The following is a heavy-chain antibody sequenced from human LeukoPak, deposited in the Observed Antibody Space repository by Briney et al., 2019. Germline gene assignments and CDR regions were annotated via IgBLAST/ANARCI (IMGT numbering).Heavy chain of an antibody. Sequence: TPSDTLSLTCTVSGGSISSYYWSWIRQPPGKGLEWIGYIYNSGSTNFNPSLKSRVTISVDTSKNQFSLKMTSVTAADTAVYYCARTNRYAGGDRHFDYWGQGTLVTVSS. CDR1: GGSISSYY. CDR3: ARTNRYAGGDRHFDY. D-gene: IGHD1-14*01. J-gene: IGHJ4*02. CDR2: IYNSGST. V-gene: IGHV4-59*07.